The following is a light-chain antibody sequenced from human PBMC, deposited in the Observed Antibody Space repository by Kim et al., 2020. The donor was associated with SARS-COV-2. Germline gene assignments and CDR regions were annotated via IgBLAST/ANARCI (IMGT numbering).Light chain of an antibody. CDR3: QQRSNWPRYT. J-gene: IGKJ2*01. V-gene: IGKV3-11*01. CDR1: QSVSSY. Sequence: LFPRERATLSCRASQSVSSYLAWYQQKPGQAPRLLIYDASNRATGIPARFGGSGSGTDFTLTISSLEPEDFAVYYCQQRSNWPRYTFGQGTKLEI. CDR2: DAS.